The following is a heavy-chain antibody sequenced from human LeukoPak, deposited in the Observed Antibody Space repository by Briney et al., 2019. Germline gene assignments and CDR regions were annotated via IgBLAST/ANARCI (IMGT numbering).Heavy chain of an antibody. CDR1: GGSISSYY. D-gene: IGHD6-19*01. Sequence: SETLSLTCTVSGGSISSYYWSWIRQPPGKGLEWIGYIYYSGSTNYNPSLKSRVTISVDTSKNQFSLKLSSVTAADTAVYNCARGDSGWYILDYWGQGTLVTVSS. V-gene: IGHV4-59*01. J-gene: IGHJ4*02. CDR3: ARGDSGWYILDY. CDR2: IYYSGST.